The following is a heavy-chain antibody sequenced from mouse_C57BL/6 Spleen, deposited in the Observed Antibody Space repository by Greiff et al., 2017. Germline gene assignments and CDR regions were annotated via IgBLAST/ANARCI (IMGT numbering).Heavy chain of an antibody. D-gene: IGHD3-2*02. V-gene: IGHV1-80*01. CDR3: ARWQLRLPFAY. J-gene: IGHJ3*01. Sequence: QVHVKQSGAELVKPGASVKISCKASGYAFSSYWMNWVKQRPGKGLEWIGQIYPGDGDTNYNGKFKGKATLTADKSSSTAYMQLSSLTSEDSAVYFCARWQLRLPFAYWGQGTLVTVSA. CDR1: GYAFSSYW. CDR2: IYPGDGDT.